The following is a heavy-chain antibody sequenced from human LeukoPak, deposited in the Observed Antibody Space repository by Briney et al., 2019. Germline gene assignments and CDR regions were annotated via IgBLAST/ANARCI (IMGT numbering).Heavy chain of an antibody. J-gene: IGHJ5*02. CDR3: AREYDSSWPS. Sequence: PGGSLRLSCAASGFTFSSYAMHWVRQAPGKGLEWAAVISYDGSNKYYADSVKGRFTISRDNSKNTLYLQMNSLRAEDTAVYYCAREYDSSWPSWGQGTRVTVSS. CDR1: GFTFSSYA. CDR2: ISYDGSNK. V-gene: IGHV3-30-3*01. D-gene: IGHD3-22*01.